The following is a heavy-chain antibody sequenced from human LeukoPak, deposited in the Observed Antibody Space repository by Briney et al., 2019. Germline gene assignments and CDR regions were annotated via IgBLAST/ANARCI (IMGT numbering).Heavy chain of an antibody. Sequence: PSETLSLTCTVSGGSISSYYWSWIRQPPGKGLEWIGYIYYSGSTNYNPSLKSRVTISVDTSKNQFSLKLSSVTAADTAVYYCARDLVNVGTADDDAFDIWGQGTMVTVSS. CDR1: GGSISSYY. J-gene: IGHJ3*02. V-gene: IGHV4-59*01. CDR2: IYYSGST. CDR3: ARDLVNVGTADDDAFDI. D-gene: IGHD5-18*01.